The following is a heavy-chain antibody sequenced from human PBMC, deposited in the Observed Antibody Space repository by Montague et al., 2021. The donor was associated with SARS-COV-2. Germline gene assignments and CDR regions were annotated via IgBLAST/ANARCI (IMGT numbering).Heavy chain of an antibody. CDR3: ARGRRSVVVPGTGPAGHAFDI. V-gene: IGHV4-34*01. D-gene: IGHD2-2*01. J-gene: IGHJ3*02. CDR1: GGSFSNYY. CDR2: VNQSGTT. Sequence: SETLSLTCAISGGSFSNYYWSWIRQPPGKGLEWIGEVNQSGTTIYNPSVKSGVTISEDASKNQFYLRLNSVTAADTAVYYCARGRRSVVVPGTGPAGHAFDIWGQGTMVTVSS.